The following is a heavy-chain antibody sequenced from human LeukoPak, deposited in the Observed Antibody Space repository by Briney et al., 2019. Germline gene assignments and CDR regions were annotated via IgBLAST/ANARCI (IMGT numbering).Heavy chain of an antibody. J-gene: IGHJ4*02. V-gene: IGHV3-21*01. D-gene: IGHD3-16*02. CDR2: ISSSSSYI. CDR3: ARDYVWGSYRFDHFDY. CDR1: GFTFSSYS. Sequence: GGSLRLSCAASGFTFSSYSMNWVRQAPGKGLEWVSSISSSSSYIYYADSVKGRFTISRDNAKNSLYLQMNSLRAEDTAVYYCARDYVWGSYRFDHFDYWGQGTLVTVSS.